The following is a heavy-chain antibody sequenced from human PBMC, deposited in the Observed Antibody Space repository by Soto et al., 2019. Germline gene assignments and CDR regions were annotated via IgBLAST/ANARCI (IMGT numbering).Heavy chain of an antibody. Sequence: GGSLRLSCAASGSIFSSYGMHWVRQAPGKGLEWVAVTSYDGRNNNYANSVRGRFTISRDNSKNTLYLQMNSLRAEDTAVYYCAKDTYYHDSSGFYVFDYWGQGTPVTVSS. CDR3: AKDTYYHDSSGFYVFDY. D-gene: IGHD3-22*01. V-gene: IGHV3-30*18. J-gene: IGHJ4*02. CDR1: GSIFSSYG. CDR2: TSYDGRNN.